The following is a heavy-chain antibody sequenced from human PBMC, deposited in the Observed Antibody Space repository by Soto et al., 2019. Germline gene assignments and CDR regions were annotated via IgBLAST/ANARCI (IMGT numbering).Heavy chain of an antibody. J-gene: IGHJ4*02. D-gene: IGHD2-21*01. CDR2: ISSYNGYT. CDR3: ARDGFADNKDH. CDR1: GYTFTNYG. Sequence: ASVKVSCKASGYTFTNYGITWVRQAPGQGLEWMGWISSYNGYTNYAQKLQGRATMTTDISTTITYMELRSLTSDDTAVYFCARDGFADNKDHWVQGTLVTVSS. V-gene: IGHV1-18*01.